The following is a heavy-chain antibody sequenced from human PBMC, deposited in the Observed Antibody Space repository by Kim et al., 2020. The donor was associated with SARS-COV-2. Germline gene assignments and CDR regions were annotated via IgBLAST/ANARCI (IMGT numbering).Heavy chain of an antibody. Sequence: GGSLRLSCAVSGFTFSSYEMNWVRQAPGKGLEWVSYISSSGAAIYYADAMEGRFTISRDNAKKSLYLQMNSLRAEDTAVYYCARVAVPRACTGRYPPPDYLDVWGKGTTVTVSS. CDR1: GFTFSSYE. V-gene: IGHV3-48*03. D-gene: IGHD2-8*02. CDR3: ARVAVPRACTGRYPPPDYLDV. J-gene: IGHJ6*03. CDR2: ISSSGAAI.